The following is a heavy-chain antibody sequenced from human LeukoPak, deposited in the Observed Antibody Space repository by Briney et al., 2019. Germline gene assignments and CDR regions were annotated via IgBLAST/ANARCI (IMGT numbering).Heavy chain of an antibody. CDR1: GFTFSDSY. J-gene: IGHJ5*01. CDR3: TRGSRHFDS. CDR2: ISGSGHDI. Sequence: GGSLRLSCAASGFTFSDSYMTWVRQAPGKGVEWVAYISGSGHDINYSDSVKGRFTISRDNAKNSLYLQMSSLRVEDTSVYDCTRGSRHFDSCGQGTLVTVSS. V-gene: IGHV3-11*04. D-gene: IGHD6-6*01.